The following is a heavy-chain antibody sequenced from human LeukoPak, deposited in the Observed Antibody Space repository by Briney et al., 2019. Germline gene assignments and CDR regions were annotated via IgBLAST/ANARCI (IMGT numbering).Heavy chain of an antibody. Sequence: GGFLRLSCAASGFTFSSYAMHWVRQAPGKGLEWVAVISYDGSNKYYADSVKGRFTISRDNSKNTLYLQMNSLRAEDTAVYYCARDTRIAAAGTLDYWGQGTLVTVSS. CDR1: GFTFSSYA. CDR3: ARDTRIAAAGTLDY. V-gene: IGHV3-30-3*01. J-gene: IGHJ4*02. CDR2: ISYDGSNK. D-gene: IGHD6-13*01.